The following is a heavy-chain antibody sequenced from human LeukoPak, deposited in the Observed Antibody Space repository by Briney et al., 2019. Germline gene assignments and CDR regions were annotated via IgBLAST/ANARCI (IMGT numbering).Heavy chain of an antibody. J-gene: IGHJ4*02. CDR1: GGSISSYY. Sequence: SETLSLTCTVSGGSISSYYWSWIRQPPGKGLEWIGYIYYSGSTNYNPSLKSRVTISVDTSKNQFSLKLSSVTAADTAVYYCARGSYDFWSGYYKYYFDYWGQGTLVTVSS. V-gene: IGHV4-59*01. CDR2: IYYSGST. D-gene: IGHD3-3*01. CDR3: ARGSYDFWSGYYKYYFDY.